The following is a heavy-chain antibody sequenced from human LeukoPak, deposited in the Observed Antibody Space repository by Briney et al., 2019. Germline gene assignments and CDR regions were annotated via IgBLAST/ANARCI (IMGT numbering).Heavy chain of an antibody. Sequence: GGSLRLSCAASGFTFSSYSMNWVRQAPGKGLEWVSSISSSSSYIYYADSVKGRFTISRDNAKNSLYLQMNSLRAEDTAVYCCARDTATLRYFDYWGQGTLVTVSS. CDR2: ISSSSSYI. CDR3: ARDTATLRYFDY. D-gene: IGHD4-11*01. V-gene: IGHV3-21*01. J-gene: IGHJ4*02. CDR1: GFTFSSYS.